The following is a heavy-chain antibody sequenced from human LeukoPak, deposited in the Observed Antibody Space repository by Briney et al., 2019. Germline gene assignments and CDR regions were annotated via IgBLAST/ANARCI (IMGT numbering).Heavy chain of an antibody. CDR1: GFTFSTSA. CDR3: SSMDV. D-gene: IGHD6-13*01. CDR2: ISGSGGST. V-gene: IGHV3-23*01. J-gene: IGHJ6*03. Sequence: GGSLRLSCAASGFTFSTSAISWVRQAPGKGLEWVSGISGSGGSTYYADSVKGRFTISRDNSKNTLYLQMNSVRAEDTAVYYCSSMDVWGKGTMVTVSS.